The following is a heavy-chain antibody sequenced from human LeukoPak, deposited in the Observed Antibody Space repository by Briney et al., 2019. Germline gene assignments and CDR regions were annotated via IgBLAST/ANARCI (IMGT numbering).Heavy chain of an antibody. V-gene: IGHV4-59*01. D-gene: IGHD2-2*01. CDR2: IYYTGST. Sequence: SETLSLTCSVSGGSISSYYWRWLRQPPGKGLEWIGYIYYTGSTNYNPSLKSRVTISVDTSKNHFSLKLSSVTAADPAVYYCARELCSTTTCYFDYWGQGTLVTVSS. CDR1: GGSISSYY. CDR3: ARELCSTTTCYFDY. J-gene: IGHJ4*02.